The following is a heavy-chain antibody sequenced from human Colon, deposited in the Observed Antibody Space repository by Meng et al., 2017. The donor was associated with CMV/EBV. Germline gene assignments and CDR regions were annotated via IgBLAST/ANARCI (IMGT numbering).Heavy chain of an antibody. J-gene: IGHJ4*02. V-gene: IGHV3-69-1*01. Sequence: GESLKISCAASGITFSDYYMNWIRQAPGKGLEWVAHITKSGTLYYADSVKGRFTISRDNAKNSLSLQMNSLRAEDTALYYCAKGAEYFDFWTAPDWGQGTLVTVSS. CDR2: ITKSGTL. D-gene: IGHD3/OR15-3a*01. CDR1: GITFSDYY. CDR3: AKGAEYFDFWTAPD.